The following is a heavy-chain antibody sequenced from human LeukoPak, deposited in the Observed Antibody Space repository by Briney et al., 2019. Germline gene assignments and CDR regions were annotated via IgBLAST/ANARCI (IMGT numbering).Heavy chain of an antibody. Sequence: SVKVSCKASGGTFSSYAISWVRQAPGQGLEWMGGIIPIFGTANYAQKFQGRVTITTDESTSTAYMELSSLRSEDPAVYYCAMGVVTPPPSMDVWGKGTTVTVSS. V-gene: IGHV1-69*05. CDR1: GGTFSSYA. D-gene: IGHD2-21*02. J-gene: IGHJ6*04. CDR2: IIPIFGTA. CDR3: AMGVVTPPPSMDV.